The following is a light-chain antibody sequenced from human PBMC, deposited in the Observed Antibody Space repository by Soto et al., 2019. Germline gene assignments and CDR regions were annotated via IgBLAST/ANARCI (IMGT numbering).Light chain of an antibody. CDR3: QQSYITPYT. V-gene: IGKV1-39*01. Sequence: DLQRTKCPSSLSASVGDRVTITCRASLSMNIYLNWYQQKPGKAPQVLIYAASSLHSGVPSRFSGSGSGTVFTLTISSLQPEDSATYYCQQSYITPYTFGQGTKLEIK. CDR2: AAS. J-gene: IGKJ2*01. CDR1: LSMNIY.